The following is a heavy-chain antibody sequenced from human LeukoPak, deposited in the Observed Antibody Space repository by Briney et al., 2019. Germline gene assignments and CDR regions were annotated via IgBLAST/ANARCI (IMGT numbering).Heavy chain of an antibody. J-gene: IGHJ6*02. CDR3: ARENGDYGRGRSMDV. Sequence: ASVKVSCKASGYTFTGYYMHWVRQAPGQGLEWMGWINPNSGGTNYAQKFQGRVTLTRDTSISTDYMELSSLRSDDTAVYYCARENGDYGRGRSMDVWGQGTTVTVSS. D-gene: IGHD3-10*02. CDR2: INPNSGGT. CDR1: GYTFTGYY. V-gene: IGHV1-2*02.